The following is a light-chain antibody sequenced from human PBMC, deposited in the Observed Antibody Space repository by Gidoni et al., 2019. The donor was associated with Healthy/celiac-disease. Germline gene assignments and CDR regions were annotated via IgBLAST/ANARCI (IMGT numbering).Light chain of an antibody. Sequence: QSALTQPASVAGAPGQSITISCTGTSSDVGSYNLVSWYQQHPGKAPKLMIYEVSKRPSGVSNRFSGSKSGNTASLTTSVLPSADAADYYCCSYAGSSTFVAFGGGTKLTVL. CDR2: EVS. CDR1: SSDVGSYNL. V-gene: IGLV2-23*02. J-gene: IGLJ2*01. CDR3: CSYAGSSTFVA.